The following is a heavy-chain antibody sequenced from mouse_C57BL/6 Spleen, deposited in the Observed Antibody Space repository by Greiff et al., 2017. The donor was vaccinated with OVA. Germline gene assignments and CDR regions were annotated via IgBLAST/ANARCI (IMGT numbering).Heavy chain of an antibody. Sequence: QVQLQQPGAELVRPGSSVKLSCKASGYTFTSYWMHWVKQRPIQGLEWIGNIDPSDSETHYNQKFKDKATLTVDKSSSTAYMQLSSLTSEDSAVYYCARFRDGGAMDYWGQGTSVTVSS. J-gene: IGHJ4*01. CDR2: IDPSDSET. CDR3: ARFRDGGAMDY. D-gene: IGHD1-1*02. CDR1: GYTFTSYW. V-gene: IGHV1-52*01.